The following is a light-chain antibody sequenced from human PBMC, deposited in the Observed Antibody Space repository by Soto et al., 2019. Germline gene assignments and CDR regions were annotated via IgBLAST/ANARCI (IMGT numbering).Light chain of an antibody. CDR2: AAS. J-gene: IGKJ1*01. CDR3: QKYNSAPWT. CDR1: QGISNF. V-gene: IGKV1-27*01. Sequence: DIQMTQSPSSLSASVGDRVTITCRASQGISNFLAWYQQRPGKVPKLLIYAASTSQSGVPSRFSGSGSGTDFTLTISSLQPEDLATYFCQKYNSAPWTFGQGTKVEIK.